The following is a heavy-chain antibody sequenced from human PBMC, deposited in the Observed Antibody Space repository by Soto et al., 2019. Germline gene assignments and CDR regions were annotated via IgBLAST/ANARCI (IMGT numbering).Heavy chain of an antibody. D-gene: IGHD3-22*01. CDR1: GFTFSTYG. CDR2: IWYGGSNK. J-gene: IGHJ4*02. V-gene: IGHV3-33*01. Sequence: PGGSLRLSCAASGFTFSTYGMHWVRQAPGKGLEWVAIIWYGGSNKKYADSVKGRFTISRDNSKNTLYLQMNSLRAEDTAVYYCARGADQYYYDSSPDYWGQGTLVTVSS. CDR3: ARGADQYYYDSSPDY.